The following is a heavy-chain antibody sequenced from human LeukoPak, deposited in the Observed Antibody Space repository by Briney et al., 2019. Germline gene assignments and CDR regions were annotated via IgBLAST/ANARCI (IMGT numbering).Heavy chain of an antibody. CDR3: AKVETAAAATLRGFDY. Sequence: GGSLRLSCAASGFTFSSYAMSWVRQAPGKGLEWVSRIGGSGGSTYYADSVKGRFTISRDNSKNTLYLQMNSLRAEDTAVYYCAKVETAAAATLRGFDYWGQGTLVTVSS. D-gene: IGHD6-13*01. V-gene: IGHV3-23*01. CDR1: GFTFSSYA. J-gene: IGHJ4*02. CDR2: IGGSGGST.